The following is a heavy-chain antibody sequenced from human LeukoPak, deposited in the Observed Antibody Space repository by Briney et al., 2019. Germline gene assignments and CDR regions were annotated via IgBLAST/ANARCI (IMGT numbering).Heavy chain of an antibody. D-gene: IGHD6-19*01. Sequence: SETLSLTCTVSNGSISSYYWSWIRQPAGKGLEWIGRIHASGSTNYNPSLKSRVTMSVDTPKNQFSLKLSSVTAADTAIYVSARGDRAVAGAWGWFDPWGQGTLVTVSS. V-gene: IGHV4-4*07. CDR2: IHASGST. CDR1: NGSISSYY. J-gene: IGHJ5*02. CDR3: ARGDRAVAGAWGWFDP.